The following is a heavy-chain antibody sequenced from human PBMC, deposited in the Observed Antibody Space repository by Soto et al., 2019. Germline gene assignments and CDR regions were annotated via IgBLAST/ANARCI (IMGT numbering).Heavy chain of an antibody. V-gene: IGHV1-18*01. Sequence: QVQLVQSGAEVKKPGASVKVSCKASGYTFTSYGISWVRQAPGQGLEWMGWIGAYNGNTNYAQKLQGRVTMTTDTXXXXXXXXXXXXXXXXXXXXXXXXXXXXXXXDYWGQGPLVTVSS. J-gene: IGHJ4*02. CDR2: IGAYNGNT. CDR3: XXXXXXXXXDY. CDR1: GYTFTSYG.